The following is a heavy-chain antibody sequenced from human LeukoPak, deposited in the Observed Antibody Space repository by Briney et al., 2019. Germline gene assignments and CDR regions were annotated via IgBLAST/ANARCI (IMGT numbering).Heavy chain of an antibody. V-gene: IGHV1-2*02. CDR2: IHPNSGGT. J-gene: IGHJ4*02. CDR1: GYTFTSYY. D-gene: IGHD4-17*01. CDR3: ARQGYGDFTLGADY. Sequence: ASVTVSCKASGYTFTSYYIHWVRKAPGHGLGWMGYIHPNSGGTSYAQKFQGRVTMTRDISISTAYMELSSLGSDDAAFYYCARQGYGDFTLGADYWGQGTLVTVSS.